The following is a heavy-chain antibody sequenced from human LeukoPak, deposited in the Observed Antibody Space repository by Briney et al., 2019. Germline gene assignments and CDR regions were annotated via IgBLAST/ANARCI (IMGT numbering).Heavy chain of an antibody. CDR1: GFTFSSYR. CDR3: ARDRSGGDPDAFDI. D-gene: IGHD2-21*02. CDR2: ISSSSSYI. V-gene: IGHV3-21*01. Sequence: GGSLRLSCAASGFTFSSYRMNWVRQAPGKGLEWVSSISSSSSYIYYADSVKGRFTISRDNAKNSLYLQMNSLRAEDTAVYYCARDRSGGDPDAFDIWGQGTMVTVSS. J-gene: IGHJ3*02.